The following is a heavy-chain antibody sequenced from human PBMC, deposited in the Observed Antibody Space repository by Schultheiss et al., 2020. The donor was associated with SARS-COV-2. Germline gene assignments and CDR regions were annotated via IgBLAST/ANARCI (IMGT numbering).Heavy chain of an antibody. CDR1: GFTFSSYA. D-gene: IGHD2-2*01. CDR2: ISGSGGST. J-gene: IGHJ5*02. Sequence: GESLKISCAASGFTFSSYAMSWVRQAPGKGLEWVSAISGSGGSTYYADSVKGRFTISRDNSKNTLYLQMNSLRAEDTAVYYCAKEAKGYCSSTSCSTTGGFDPWGQGTLVTVSS. V-gene: IGHV3-23*01. CDR3: AKEAKGYCSSTSCSTTGGFDP.